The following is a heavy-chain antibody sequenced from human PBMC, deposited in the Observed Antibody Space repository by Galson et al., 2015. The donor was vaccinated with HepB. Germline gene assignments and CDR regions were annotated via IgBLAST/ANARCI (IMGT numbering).Heavy chain of an antibody. CDR2: TYYRSKWYN. J-gene: IGHJ4*02. CDR1: GDSVSSNSAA. D-gene: IGHD6-13*01. V-gene: IGHV6-1*01. Sequence: CAISGDSVSSNSAAWNWIRQSPSRGLEWLGRTYYRSKWYNDYAVSVKSRITINPDTSKNQFSLQLNSVTPEDTAVYYCAREDYLYSSSWYLGIQMTSYFDYWGQGTLVTVSS. CDR3: AREDYLYSSSWYLGIQMTSYFDY.